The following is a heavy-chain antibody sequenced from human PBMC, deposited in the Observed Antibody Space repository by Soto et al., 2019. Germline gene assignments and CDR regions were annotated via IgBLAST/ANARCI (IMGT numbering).Heavy chain of an antibody. CDR3: ARDRSYYDFWSGYSLGYGMDV. Sequence: GGSLRLSCAASGFTFSSYGMHWVRQAPGKGLEWVAVIWYDGSNKYYVDSVKGRFTISRDNSKNTLYLQMNSLRAEDTAVYYCARDRSYYDFWSGYSLGYGMDVWGQGTTVTVSS. CDR2: IWYDGSNK. V-gene: IGHV3-33*01. D-gene: IGHD3-3*01. J-gene: IGHJ6*02. CDR1: GFTFSSYG.